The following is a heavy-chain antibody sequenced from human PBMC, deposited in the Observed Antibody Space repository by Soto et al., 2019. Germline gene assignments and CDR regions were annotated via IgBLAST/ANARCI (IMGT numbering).Heavy chain of an antibody. D-gene: IGHD2-15*01. CDR2: INHSGST. CDR1: GGSFSGYY. V-gene: IGHV4-34*01. Sequence: PSETLSLTCAVYGGSFSGYYWSWIRQPPGKGLEWIGEINHSGSTNYNPSLKSRVTISVDTSKNQFSLKLSSVTAADTAVYYCARGGYCSGGSCYPGIDAFDIWGQGTMVTVS. J-gene: IGHJ3*02. CDR3: ARGGYCSGGSCYPGIDAFDI.